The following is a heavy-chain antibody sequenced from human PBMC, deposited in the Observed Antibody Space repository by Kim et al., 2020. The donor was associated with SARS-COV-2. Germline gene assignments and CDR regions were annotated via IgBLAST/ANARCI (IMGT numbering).Heavy chain of an antibody. CDR3: ARSDFSRTTPGDY. V-gene: IGHV4-59*01. J-gene: IGHJ4*02. Sequence: NYNPSLKSHVTISVDTSKNQFSLKLSSVTAADTAVYYCARSDFSRTTPGDYWGQGTLVTVSS. D-gene: IGHD2-15*01.